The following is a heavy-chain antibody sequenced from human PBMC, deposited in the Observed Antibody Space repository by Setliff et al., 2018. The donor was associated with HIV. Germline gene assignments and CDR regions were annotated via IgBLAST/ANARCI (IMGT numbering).Heavy chain of an antibody. J-gene: IGHJ5*02. V-gene: IGHV4-31*03. CDR2: IYYNGSP. CDR3: ASLRRSSWYPWLDP. CDR1: GGSISSGGDY. Sequence: ASETLSLTCTVSGGSISSGGDYWNWICQHPGKGLEWIGYIYYNGSPYYNPSLKSRVTISVDTSKNQFSLKLTSVTAADTAVYYCASLRRSSWYPWLDPWGQGTPVTVSS. D-gene: IGHD6-13*01.